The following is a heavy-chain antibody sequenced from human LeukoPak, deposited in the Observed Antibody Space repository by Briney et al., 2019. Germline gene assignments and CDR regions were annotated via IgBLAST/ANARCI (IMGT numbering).Heavy chain of an antibody. Sequence: SETLSLTCTVSGGPITSTTYFWGWIRQPPGKGLECIGIIYYSGTTYYNPSLKNRVTISVDTSKNQLSLKLTSVTAADTAIYYCARPDTDWGQGTLVTVSS. D-gene: IGHD3-22*01. V-gene: IGHV4-39*01. CDR2: IYYSGTT. CDR3: ARPDTD. CDR1: GGPITSTTYF. J-gene: IGHJ4*02.